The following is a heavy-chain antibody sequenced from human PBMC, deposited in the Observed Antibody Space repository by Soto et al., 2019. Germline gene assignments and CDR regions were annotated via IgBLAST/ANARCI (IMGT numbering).Heavy chain of an antibody. V-gene: IGHV3-23*01. D-gene: IGHD4-17*01. CDR3: AKDKRPDGAWDFEH. Sequence: EVQLLESGGDLAQPGGSLRLSCAASGFTVKSYTMSWVRQVPGKGLEWVSSIIGSDGGTYYADSAKGRFTISRDISKNVLYLQMNSLRVEDTAVYYCAKDKRPDGAWDFEHWGQGTLVTVSS. CDR1: GFTVKSYT. J-gene: IGHJ4*02. CDR2: IIGSDGGT.